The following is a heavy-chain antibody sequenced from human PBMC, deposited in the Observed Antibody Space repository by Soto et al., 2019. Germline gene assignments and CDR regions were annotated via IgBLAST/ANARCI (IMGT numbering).Heavy chain of an antibody. CDR1: GGTFSSYA. CDR2: ITPIFGTA. J-gene: IGHJ6*02. D-gene: IGHD2-15*01. Sequence: RASVKVSCKPSGGTFSSYAISWVRQAPGQGLEWMGGITPIFGTANYAQKFQGRVTITADESTSTAYMELSSLRSEDTAVYYCAKRVKVVVAATPHYYYGMDVWGQGTTVTVSS. V-gene: IGHV1-69*13. CDR3: AKRVKVVVAATPHYYYGMDV.